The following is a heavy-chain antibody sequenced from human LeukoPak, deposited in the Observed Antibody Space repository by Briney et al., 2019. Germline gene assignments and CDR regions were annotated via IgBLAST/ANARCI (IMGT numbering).Heavy chain of an antibody. CDR2: TYYKSKWYN. J-gene: IGHJ6*02. Sequence: SQTLSLTCAISGDSVSSNSASWNWIRQSPSKGLESLGMTYYKSKWYNDYAVSVKSRITINPDTYKKQFSLQLNSVTPEDTAVYYCARGTYRKYYYYYYGMDVWGQGTTVTVSS. D-gene: IGHD2-8*01. CDR1: GDSVSSNSAS. V-gene: IGHV6-1*01. CDR3: ARGTYRKYYYYYYGMDV.